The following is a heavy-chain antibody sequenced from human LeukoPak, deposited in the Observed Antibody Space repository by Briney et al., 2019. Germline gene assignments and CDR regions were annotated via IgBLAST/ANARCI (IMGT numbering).Heavy chain of an antibody. J-gene: IGHJ4*02. CDR3: ARENYYGSGSYHLDY. CDR1: GFILSSYA. V-gene: IGHV3-30*04. Sequence: GRSLRLSCVASGFILSSYAMHWVRQAPGKGLEWVAVISYDGSNKYYADSVKGRFTISRDNSKNTLYLQMNSLRAEDTAVYYCARENYYGSGSYHLDYWGQGTLVTVSS. D-gene: IGHD3-10*01. CDR2: ISYDGSNK.